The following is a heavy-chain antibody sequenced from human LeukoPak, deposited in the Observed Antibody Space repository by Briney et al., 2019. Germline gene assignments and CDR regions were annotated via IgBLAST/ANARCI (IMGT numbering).Heavy chain of an antibody. Sequence: ASVKVSCKASGYTFTSYGISWVRQAPGQGLEWMGWISAYNGNTNYAQKLQGRVTMTTDTSTSTAYMELRSLRSDDTAVYYCAXXXXXXXXWLPDYYYYGMDVWGQGTTVTVSS. V-gene: IGHV1-18*01. CDR3: AXXXXXXXXWLPDYYYYGMDV. CDR1: GYTFTSYG. CDR2: ISAYNGNT. D-gene: IGHD3-22*01. J-gene: IGHJ6*02.